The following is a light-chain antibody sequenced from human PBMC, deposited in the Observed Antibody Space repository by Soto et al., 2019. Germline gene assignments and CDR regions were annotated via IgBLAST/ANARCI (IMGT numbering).Light chain of an antibody. J-gene: IGLJ2*01. CDR2: DNN. V-gene: IGLV1-40*01. Sequence: QSVLTQTPSVSGAPGQRVTISCTGSSSDIGAGYDVNWYQQLPGKAPKLLIYDNNNRPSGVPDRFSGSKSGTSASLAITGLQAEDEADYYCQSYDSSLSVVVFGGGTKVTVL. CDR3: QSYDSSLSVVV. CDR1: SSDIGAGYD.